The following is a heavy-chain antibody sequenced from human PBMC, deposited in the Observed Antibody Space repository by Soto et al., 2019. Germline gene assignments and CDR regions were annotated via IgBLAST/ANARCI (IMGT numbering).Heavy chain of an antibody. CDR2: IYYSGST. CDR3: AIGYYDSSRHSEWAY. D-gene: IGHD3-22*01. CDR1: GGSVSSGSYY. J-gene: IGHJ4*02. Sequence: PSETLSLTCTVSGGSVSSGSYYWSWIRQPPGKGLEWIGYIYYSGSTNYNPSLKSRVTKSVDTSKNQFSLKLSSVTAADTAVYYCAIGYYDSSRHSEWAYWGQGTLVTVSS. V-gene: IGHV4-61*01.